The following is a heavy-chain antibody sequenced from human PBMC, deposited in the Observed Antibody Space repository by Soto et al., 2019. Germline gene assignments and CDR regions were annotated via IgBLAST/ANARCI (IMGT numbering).Heavy chain of an antibody. CDR3: ARLYSGSYPSYYYYGMDV. CDR2: IYPGDSDT. CDR1: GYSFTSYW. J-gene: IGHJ6*02. V-gene: IGHV5-51*01. D-gene: IGHD1-26*01. Sequence: GESLKISCKGSGYSFTSYWIGWVRQMPGKGLEWMGIIYPGDSDTRYSPSFQGQVTISADKSISTAYLQWSSLKASDTAMYYCARLYSGSYPSYYYYGMDVWGQGTKVTVSS.